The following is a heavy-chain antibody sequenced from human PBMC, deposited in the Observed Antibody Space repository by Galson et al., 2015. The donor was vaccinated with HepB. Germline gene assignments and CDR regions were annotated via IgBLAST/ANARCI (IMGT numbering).Heavy chain of an antibody. V-gene: IGHV1-2*02. Sequence: SVKVSCKASGYTFTGYYMHWVRQAPGQGLEWMGWINPNSGGTNYAQKFQGRVTMTRGTSISTAYMELSRLRSDDTAVYYCARDPITGTTPHYFDYWGQGTLVTVSS. CDR3: ARDPITGTTPHYFDY. D-gene: IGHD1-20*01. J-gene: IGHJ4*02. CDR2: INPNSGGT. CDR1: GYTFTGYY.